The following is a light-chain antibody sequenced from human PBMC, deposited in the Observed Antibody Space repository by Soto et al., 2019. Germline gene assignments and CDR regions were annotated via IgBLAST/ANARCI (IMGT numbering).Light chain of an antibody. CDR3: QQYNNWPLT. CDR1: QSITSN. Sequence: ETVMTRSPATLSVSPGEGATLSCRASQSITSNLAWYQQKPGQAPRLLLSGASIRAPGIPARFSGSGSGTEFTLTISSLQSEDFADYYCQQYNNWPLTFGGGTKVDIK. CDR2: GAS. J-gene: IGKJ4*01. V-gene: IGKV3D-15*01.